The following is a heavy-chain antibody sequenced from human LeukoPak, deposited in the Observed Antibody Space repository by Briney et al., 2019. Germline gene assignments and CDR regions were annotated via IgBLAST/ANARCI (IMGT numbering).Heavy chain of an antibody. CDR3: ASILTGYYGPDAFDI. J-gene: IGHJ3*02. Sequence: SETLSLTCTVSGGSISSYYWSWIRQPAGKGLEWIGRIYTSGSTNYNPSLKSRVTMSVDTSKNQFSLKLGSVTAADTAVYYCASILTGYYGPDAFDIWGQGTMVTVSS. CDR1: GGSISSYY. CDR2: IYTSGST. V-gene: IGHV4-4*07. D-gene: IGHD3-9*01.